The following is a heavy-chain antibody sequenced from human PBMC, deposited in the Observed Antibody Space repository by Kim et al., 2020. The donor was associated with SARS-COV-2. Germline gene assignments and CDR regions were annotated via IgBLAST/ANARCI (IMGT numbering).Heavy chain of an antibody. Sequence: PSLKSRVTISVDTSKNQFSLKLSSVTAADTAVYYCARDNEQLVHRGAFDIWGQGTMVTVSS. V-gene: IGHV4-31*02. J-gene: IGHJ3*02. CDR3: ARDNEQLVHRGAFDI. D-gene: IGHD6-13*01.